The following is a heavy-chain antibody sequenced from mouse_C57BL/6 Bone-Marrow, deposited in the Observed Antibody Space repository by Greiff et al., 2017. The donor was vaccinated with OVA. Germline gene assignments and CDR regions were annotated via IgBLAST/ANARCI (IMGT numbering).Heavy chain of an antibody. D-gene: IGHD2-10*01. CDR1: GYTFTSYG. CDR2: IYPRSGNT. Sequence: VQLQQSGAELARPGASVKLSCKASGYTFTSYGISWVKQRTGQGLEWIGEIYPRSGNTYYNEKFKGTATLTADKSSGTAYMELRSLTSEDSAVYSCARPLLWPLYWYFDVWGTGTTVTVSS. V-gene: IGHV1-81*01. J-gene: IGHJ1*03. CDR3: ARPLLWPLYWYFDV.